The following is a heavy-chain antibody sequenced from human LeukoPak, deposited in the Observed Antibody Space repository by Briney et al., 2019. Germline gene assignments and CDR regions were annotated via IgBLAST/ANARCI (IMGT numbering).Heavy chain of an antibody. CDR1: GFTFSTHA. CDR2: ILYDGSDK. Sequence: GGSLRLSCAAAGFTFSTHAMHWVRQAPGKGLEWVALILYDGSDKHYADSVKGRFTISRDNSKNTLYLQMNSLRAEDTAVYYCAKEHYDSSGYYQSWGQGTLVTVSS. J-gene: IGHJ5*02. V-gene: IGHV3-30-3*01. D-gene: IGHD3-22*01. CDR3: AKEHYDSSGYYQS.